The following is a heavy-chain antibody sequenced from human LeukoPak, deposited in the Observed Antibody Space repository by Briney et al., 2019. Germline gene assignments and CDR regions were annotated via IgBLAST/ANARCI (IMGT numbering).Heavy chain of an antibody. J-gene: IGHJ4*02. CDR3: AREDGSGSDVYFDY. V-gene: IGHV4-59*01. CDR1: GGSISSYY. CDR2: IYYSGST. Sequence: SETLSLTCTVSGGSISSYYWSWIRQPPGKGLEWIGYIYYSGSTNYNPSLKSRVTISVDTSKNQFSLKLSSVTAADTAVYYCAREDGSGSDVYFDYWGQGTLVTVSS. D-gene: IGHD3-10*01.